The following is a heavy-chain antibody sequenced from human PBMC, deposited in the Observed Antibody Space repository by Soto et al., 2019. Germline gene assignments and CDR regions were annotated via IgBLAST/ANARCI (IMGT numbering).Heavy chain of an antibody. Sequence: GGSLRLSCAASGFTFSSYGMHWVRQAPGKGLEWVAVIWYDGSNKYYADSVKGRFTISRDNSKNTLYLQMNSPRAEDTAVYYCARSHDFWSGYRYYYYGMDVWGQGTTVTVSS. D-gene: IGHD3-3*01. CDR3: ARSHDFWSGYRYYYYGMDV. CDR2: IWYDGSNK. J-gene: IGHJ6*02. V-gene: IGHV3-33*01. CDR1: GFTFSSYG.